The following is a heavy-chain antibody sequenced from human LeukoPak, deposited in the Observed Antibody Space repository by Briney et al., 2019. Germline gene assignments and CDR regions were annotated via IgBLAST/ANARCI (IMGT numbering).Heavy chain of an antibody. CDR1: GFTFSSYS. V-gene: IGHV3-21*01. CDR2: ISRSSSYI. J-gene: IGHJ6*03. Sequence: GGSLRLSCAASGFTFSSYSMNWVRQAPGKGLEWVSSISRSSSYIYYADSVKGRFTISRDNAKNSLYLQMDSLRAEDTAVYYCARVADGWYGYYYYYMDVWGKGTTVTVPS. CDR3: ARVADGWYGYYYYYMDV. D-gene: IGHD6-19*01.